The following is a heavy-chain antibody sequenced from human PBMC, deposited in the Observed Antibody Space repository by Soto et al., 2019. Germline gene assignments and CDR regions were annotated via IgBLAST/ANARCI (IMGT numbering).Heavy chain of an antibody. CDR2: ITGSGSST. CDR1: GFTFRRYD. V-gene: IGHV3-23*01. J-gene: IGHJ4*02. CDR3: AKESSNYPYFDY. Sequence: EVQLLESGGGLVQPGGSLRLSCAASGFTFRRYDMNWVRQAPGKGLAWVSFITGSGSSTYNAESVKGRFTISRDNSRNTLYLQMNSLRAEDTAVYYCAKESSNYPYFDYWGQGTLVTVSS. D-gene: IGHD3-3*01.